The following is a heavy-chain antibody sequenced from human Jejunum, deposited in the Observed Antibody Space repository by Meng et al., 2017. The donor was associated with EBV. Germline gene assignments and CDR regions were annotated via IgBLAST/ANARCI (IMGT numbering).Heavy chain of an antibody. J-gene: IGHJ4*02. CDR3: AQVGVPAAEGGH. Sequence: GQLVGSGGGLVQQGGSLGISFVASGFTFSDHYMEWVRQAPGKGLEWLGRIRNKVNSYTTQYAASVKGRFTISRDDSKNSLYLQMNSLKTEDTAVYYCAQVGVPAAEGGHWGQGTLVTVSS. CDR2: IRNKVNSYTT. V-gene: IGHV3-72*01. CDR1: GFTFSDHY. D-gene: IGHD2-2*01.